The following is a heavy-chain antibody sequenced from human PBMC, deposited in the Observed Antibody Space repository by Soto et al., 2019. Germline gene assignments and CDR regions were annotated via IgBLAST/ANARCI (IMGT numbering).Heavy chain of an antibody. J-gene: IGHJ4*02. CDR1: GFAFGSYW. D-gene: IGHD1-1*01. CDR3: VRDQRHWNEFADQ. V-gene: IGHV3-74*01. Sequence: VQLVESGGGLVQPGGSLRLSCAASGFAFGSYWMHWVRQAPGKGLVWVSRISQDGTIATQADSVKGRFTISRDNAKNTLYLPMNSLRADDTAVYYCVRDQRHWNEFADQWGQGTLVTVSS. CDR2: ISQDGTIA.